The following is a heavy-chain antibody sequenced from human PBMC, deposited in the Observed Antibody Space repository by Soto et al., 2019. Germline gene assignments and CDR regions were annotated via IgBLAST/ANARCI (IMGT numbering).Heavy chain of an antibody. CDR2: IYPGESDT. J-gene: IGHJ4*02. CDR3: ARQTLYCSGGSCKGYFDY. Sequence: PGESLKISFKGSGYSFTSYWIGWVRQMPGKGLEWMGIIYPGESDTRYSPSFQGQVTISADKSISTAYLQWSSLKASDTAMYYCARQTLYCSGGSCKGYFDYWGQGTLVTAPQ. V-gene: IGHV5-51*01. CDR1: GYSFTSYW. D-gene: IGHD2-15*01.